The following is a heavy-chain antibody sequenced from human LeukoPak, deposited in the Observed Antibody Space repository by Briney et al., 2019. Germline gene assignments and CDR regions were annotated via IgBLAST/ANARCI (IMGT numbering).Heavy chain of an antibody. CDR3: ARGGYSYGLYFDY. D-gene: IGHD5-18*01. CDR1: GGSFSGYY. CDR2: INHSGST. Sequence: PSETLSLTCAVYGGSFSGYYWSWIRQPPGKGLEWIGEINHSGSTNYNPSLKSRVTISVDTSKNQFPLKLSSVTAADTAVYYCARGGYSYGLYFDYWGQGTLVTVSS. V-gene: IGHV4-34*01. J-gene: IGHJ4*02.